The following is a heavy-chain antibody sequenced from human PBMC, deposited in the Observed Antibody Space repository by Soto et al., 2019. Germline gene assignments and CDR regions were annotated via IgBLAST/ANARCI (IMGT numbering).Heavy chain of an antibody. CDR3: VTEYYQTDDYHKID. CDR2: VHYSGDT. V-gene: IGHV4-61*08. CDR1: GASVGSRANH. J-gene: IGHJ4*02. D-gene: IGHD3-16*01. Sequence: QVRLQESGPGLLRPSETLSLTCAVSGASVGSRANHWSWIRKTPGKGLEWIGYVHYSGDTKYNPSLQSRVTISMDRSRNLFSLWLSTVTAADTALYYCVTEYYQTDDYHKIDWGQGTLVTVSS.